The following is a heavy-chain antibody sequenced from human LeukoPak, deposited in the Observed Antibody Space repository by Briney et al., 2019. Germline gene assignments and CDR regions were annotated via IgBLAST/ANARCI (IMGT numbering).Heavy chain of an antibody. V-gene: IGHV3-30-3*01. D-gene: IGHD1-7*01. Sequence: GGSLRLSCAASGFTFSTYAMHWVRQAPGKGLEWVAVISYDGNTKYYADSVKGRFTISRDNSKNTLYLQMNSLRTEDTAVYYCAPRLELNWGQGTLVAVSS. CDR2: ISYDGNTK. CDR1: GFTFSTYA. CDR3: APRLELN. J-gene: IGHJ4*02.